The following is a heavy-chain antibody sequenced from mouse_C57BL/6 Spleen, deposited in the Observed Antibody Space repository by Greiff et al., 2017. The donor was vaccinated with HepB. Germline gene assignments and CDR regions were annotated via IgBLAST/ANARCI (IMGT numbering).Heavy chain of an antibody. Sequence: QVQLQQPGAELVKPGASVKLSCKASGYTFTSYWMHWVKQRPGQGLEWIGMIHPNSGSTNYNEKFKSKATLTVDKSSSTAYMQLSSLTSEDSAVYYCARGYYGSSYKVDYWGQGTTLTVSS. V-gene: IGHV1-64*01. CDR2: IHPNSGST. J-gene: IGHJ2*01. CDR3: ARGYYGSSYKVDY. CDR1: GYTFTSYW. D-gene: IGHD1-1*01.